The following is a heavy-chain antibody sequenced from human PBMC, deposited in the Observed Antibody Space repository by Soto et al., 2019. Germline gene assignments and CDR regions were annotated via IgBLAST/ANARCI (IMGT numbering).Heavy chain of an antibody. V-gene: IGHV3-23*01. D-gene: IGHD3-16*01. J-gene: IGHJ4*02. CDR2: ISATGGGT. CDR1: GFKFSNYA. Sequence: GGSLRLSCAASGFKFSNYAMSWVRQAPGEGLEWVSLISATGGGTYYADSVKGRFTISRDNSHNTLYLQVHSLTAEDTAVYYCAKDRRAGGNSAFYFDFWGQGAQVTVYS. CDR3: AKDRRAGGNSAFYFDF.